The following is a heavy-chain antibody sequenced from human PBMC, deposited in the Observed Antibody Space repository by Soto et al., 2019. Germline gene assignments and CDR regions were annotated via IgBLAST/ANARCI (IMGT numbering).Heavy chain of an antibody. CDR2: ISGSGGST. CDR1: GFTFSSYA. D-gene: IGHD2-2*01. J-gene: IGHJ5*02. CDR3: AKVSGVVVVPAAMPLSWFDP. V-gene: IGHV3-23*01. Sequence: GVSLRLSCAASGFTFSSYAMSWVRQAPGKGLEWVSAISGSGGSTYYADSVKGRFTISRDNSKNTLYLQMNSLRAEDTAVYYCAKVSGVVVVPAAMPLSWFDPWGQGTLVTVSS.